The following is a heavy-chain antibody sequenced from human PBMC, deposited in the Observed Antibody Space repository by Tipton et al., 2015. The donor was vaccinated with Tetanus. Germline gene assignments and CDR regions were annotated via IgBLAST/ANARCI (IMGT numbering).Heavy chain of an antibody. CDR2: IQPNTGGT. Sequence: QSGAEVKKPGASVRVSCKASGYTFTGYYIHWVRQAPGPGLEWMGWIQPNTGGTNYAQKFQGRVTMTRDTSVTTAYMELSSLRSDDMAVYYCVREGGGSSPFDSWGQGTLVTVSS. J-gene: IGHJ4*01. CDR3: VREGGGSSPFDS. CDR1: GYTFTGYY. D-gene: IGHD1-26*01. V-gene: IGHV1-2*02.